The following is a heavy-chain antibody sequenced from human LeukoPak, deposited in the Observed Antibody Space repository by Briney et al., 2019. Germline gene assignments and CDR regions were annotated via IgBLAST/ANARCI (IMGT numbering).Heavy chain of an antibody. V-gene: IGHV5-51*01. D-gene: IGHD3-9*01. Sequence: GESLQISCQGSGYSFTNYWIGWVRQMPGKGLEWMGIIDPGDSDTRYSPSFQGQVTISADKSISTAYLQWSSLKASDTAMYYCARAGQYYDILTGYINCDYWGQGTLVTVSS. J-gene: IGHJ4*02. CDR2: IDPGDSDT. CDR3: ARAGQYYDILTGYINCDY. CDR1: GYSFTNYW.